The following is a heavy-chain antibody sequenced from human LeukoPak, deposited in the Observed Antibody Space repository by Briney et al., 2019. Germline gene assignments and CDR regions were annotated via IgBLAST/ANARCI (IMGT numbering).Heavy chain of an antibody. J-gene: IGHJ4*02. CDR2: INHSGST. D-gene: IGHD4-17*01. CDR1: GGSFSGYY. V-gene: IGHV4-34*01. CDR3: ARLPYGDYGVIDY. Sequence: SETLSLTCAVYGGSFSGYYWSWIRQPPGKGLEWIGEINHSGSTNYNPSLKSRVTISVDTSKNQFSLKLSSVTAADTAVYHCARLPYGDYGVIDYWGQGTLVTVSS.